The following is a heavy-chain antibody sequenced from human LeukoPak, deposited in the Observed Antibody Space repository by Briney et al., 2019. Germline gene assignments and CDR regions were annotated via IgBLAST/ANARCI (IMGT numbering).Heavy chain of an antibody. D-gene: IGHD3-22*01. J-gene: IGHJ4*02. Sequence: GGSLRLPCAASGFTFSSYAMSWVRQAPGKGLEWVSAISGSGGSTYYADSVKGRFTISRDNSKNTLYLQMNSLRAEDTAVYYCAKDLERGVIVVALDYWGQGTLVTVSS. CDR1: GFTFSSYA. CDR2: ISGSGGST. CDR3: AKDLERGVIVVALDY. V-gene: IGHV3-23*01.